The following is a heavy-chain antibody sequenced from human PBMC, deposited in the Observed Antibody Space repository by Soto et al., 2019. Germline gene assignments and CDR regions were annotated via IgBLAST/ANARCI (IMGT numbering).Heavy chain of an antibody. J-gene: IGHJ4*02. CDR3: AKVPQYDYIWGSYRYTHFDY. D-gene: IGHD3-16*02. Sequence: GGSLRLSCAASGFTFSSYAMSWVRQAPGKGLEWVSAISGSGGSTYYADSVKGRFTISRDNSKNTLYLQMNSLRAEDTAVYYCAKVPQYDYIWGSYRYTHFDYWGQGTLVTVSS. CDR1: GFTFSSYA. CDR2: ISGSGGST. V-gene: IGHV3-23*01.